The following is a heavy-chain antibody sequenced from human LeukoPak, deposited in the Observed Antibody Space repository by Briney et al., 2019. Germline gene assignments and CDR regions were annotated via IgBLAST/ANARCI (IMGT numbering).Heavy chain of an antibody. CDR2: INMYNGNT. V-gene: IGHV1-18*01. CDR1: GYTFTSYA. D-gene: IGHD3-16*02. Sequence: ASVKLSCKASGYTFTSYAISWVRQAPGQGPEWMGWINMYNGNTNYAQKLQGRVTMTTDTSTSTAYMELRSLRSDDTAVYYCARVVGNYVWGSYRPEGCFDSWGQGTLVTVSS. J-gene: IGHJ4*02. CDR3: ARVVGNYVWGSYRPEGCFDS.